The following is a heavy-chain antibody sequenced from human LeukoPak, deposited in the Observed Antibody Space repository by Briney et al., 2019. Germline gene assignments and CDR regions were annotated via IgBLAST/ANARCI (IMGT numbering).Heavy chain of an antibody. V-gene: IGHV3-23*01. J-gene: IGHJ4*02. Sequence: GGSLRLYCAASGFTFINYAMTWVRQAPGKGLEWVSAISGSGSNTYYADSVKGRFTISRDNSKNTLYLQMNSLRVEDTAIYYCGPSLGELSQTSLFDYWGQGTLVTVSS. D-gene: IGHD3-16*02. CDR3: GPSLGELSQTSLFDY. CDR2: ISGSGSNT. CDR1: GFTFINYA.